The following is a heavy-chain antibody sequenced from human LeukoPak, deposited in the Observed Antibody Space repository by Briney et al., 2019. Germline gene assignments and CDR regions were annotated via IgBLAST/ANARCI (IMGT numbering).Heavy chain of an antibody. CDR1: GGSITSYY. D-gene: IGHD4-23*01. CDR2: IYYSGST. J-gene: IGHJ3*01. CDR3: ARPSLDYGGIDAFDF. Sequence: SETLSLTCTVSGGSITSYYWSWIRQPPGKGLEWIGFIYYSGSTNYNPSLKSRVTISVDTSKNQFSLKLSSVTAADTAVYYCARPSLDYGGIDAFDFWGQGTLVTVSS. V-gene: IGHV4-59*08.